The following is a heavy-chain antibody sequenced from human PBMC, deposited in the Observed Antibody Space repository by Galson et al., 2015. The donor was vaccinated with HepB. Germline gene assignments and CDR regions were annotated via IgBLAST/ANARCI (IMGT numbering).Heavy chain of an antibody. V-gene: IGHV3-30-3*01. Sequence: SLRLSCAASGFTFSSYAMHWVRQAPGKGLEWVAVISYDGSNKYYADPVKGRFTISRDNSKNTLYLQMNSLRAEDTAVYYCARLSAVAGNTGYYYYGMDVWGQGTTVTVSS. D-gene: IGHD6-19*01. CDR3: ARLSAVAGNTGYYYYGMDV. CDR2: ISYDGSNK. J-gene: IGHJ6*02. CDR1: GFTFSSYA.